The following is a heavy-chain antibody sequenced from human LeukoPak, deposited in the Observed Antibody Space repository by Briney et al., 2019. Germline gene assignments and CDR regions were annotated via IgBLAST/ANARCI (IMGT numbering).Heavy chain of an antibody. J-gene: IGHJ6*02. V-gene: IGHV3-9*01. Sequence: GGSLRLSCAASGFTFDDYAMHWVRQAPGKGLEWVSGISWNSGSIGYADSVKGRFTISRDNAKNSLYLQMNSLRAEDTALYYCAKGAPGVYYYYGMDVWGQGTTVTVSS. CDR3: AKGAPGVYYYYGMDV. D-gene: IGHD3-10*01. CDR1: GFTFDDYA. CDR2: ISWNSGSI.